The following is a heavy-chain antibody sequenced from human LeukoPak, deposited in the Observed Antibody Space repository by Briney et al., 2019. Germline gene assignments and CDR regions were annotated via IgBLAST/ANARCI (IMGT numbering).Heavy chain of an antibody. CDR1: GFTFSVAA. CDR2: ICASGEST. D-gene: IGHD5-24*01. CDR3: AKDIQLST. Sequence: EAGGSLRLSCAASGFTFSVAAMTWARQAPGRGLEWVSLICASGESTYYADSVKGRFTISRDNSKNTLSLQMNSLRVEDTAMYFCAKDIQLSTWGLGTMVTVSS. V-gene: IGHV3-23*01. J-gene: IGHJ3*01.